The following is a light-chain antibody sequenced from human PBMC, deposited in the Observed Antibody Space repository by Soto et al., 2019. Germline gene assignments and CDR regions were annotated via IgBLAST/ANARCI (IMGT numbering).Light chain of an antibody. V-gene: IGKV3-20*01. Sequence: IVLTQSPGTLSLSPGEGATLSCRTSQSVSIRHLAWYQQRPGQAPQLLIYATSDRATGTPDRFSGSGSGTDFTLTITSLEPEDFAVYYCQQYGTSWTFGQGTKVEI. CDR1: QSVSIRH. CDR2: ATS. CDR3: QQYGTSWT. J-gene: IGKJ1*01.